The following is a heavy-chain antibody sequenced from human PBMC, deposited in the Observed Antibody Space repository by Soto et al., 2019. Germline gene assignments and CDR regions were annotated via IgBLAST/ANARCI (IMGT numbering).Heavy chain of an antibody. V-gene: IGHV3-66*01. CDR2: IYSGGST. Sequence: EVQLVESGGGLVQPGGSLRLSCAASGFTVSSNYMSWVRQAPGKGLEWVSVIYSGGSTYYADSVKGRFTISRDNPKNTLYLQMNSLRAEDTAVYYCARDQVGAATEYFQHWGQGTLVTVSS. CDR3: ARDQVGAATEYFQH. J-gene: IGHJ1*01. D-gene: IGHD1-26*01. CDR1: GFTVSSNY.